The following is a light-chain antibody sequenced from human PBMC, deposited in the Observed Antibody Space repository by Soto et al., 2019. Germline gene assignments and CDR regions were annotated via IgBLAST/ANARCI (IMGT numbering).Light chain of an antibody. CDR3: QHYGSSRT. CDR2: DAS. CDR1: QSVTSSY. J-gene: IGKJ1*01. V-gene: IGKV3-20*01. Sequence: EIVLTQSPGTLSLSPGERATLSCRASQSVTSSYLAWYQQTFGQAPRLLIYDASSRATGIPDRFSGSGSGTDFTLTISRLEPEDFAVYYCQHYGSSRTFGQGTKVEIK.